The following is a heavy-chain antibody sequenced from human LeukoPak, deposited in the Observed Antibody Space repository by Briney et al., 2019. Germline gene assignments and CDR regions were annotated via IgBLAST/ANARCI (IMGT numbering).Heavy chain of an antibody. CDR1: GYTFTGYY. D-gene: IGHD2-2*01. J-gene: IGHJ4*02. V-gene: IGHV1-2*02. CDR2: INPHSGDI. CDR3: VRDRTKYCSSTSCPLDY. Sequence: ASVKVSCKASGYTFTGYYLHWVRQAPGQGLEWMGWINPHSGDINYAQKFQGRVTMTRDTSISTAYMELSRLRSDDTAVYYCVRDRTKYCSSTSCPLDYWAQGTLVTVSS.